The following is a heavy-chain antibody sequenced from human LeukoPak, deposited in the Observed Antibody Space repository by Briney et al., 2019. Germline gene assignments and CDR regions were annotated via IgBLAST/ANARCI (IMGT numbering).Heavy chain of an antibody. J-gene: IGHJ5*02. CDR3: AKDLTVVTPDWFDP. CDR1: GFTLRSYA. V-gene: IGHV3-23*01. D-gene: IGHD4-23*01. Sequence: PGGSLRLSCAASGFTLRSYAMSWVRQAKGKGLEWVSAIRGSGGSTYYADSVKGRFTISRDNSKNTLYLQMNSLRSEDTAVYYCAKDLTVVTPDWFDPWGQGTLVTVSS. CDR2: IRGSGGST.